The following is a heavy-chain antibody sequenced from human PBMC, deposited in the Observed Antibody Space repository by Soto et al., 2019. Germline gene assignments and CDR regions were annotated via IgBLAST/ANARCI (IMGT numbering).Heavy chain of an antibody. V-gene: IGHV1-69*01. Sequence: VQLVQPGAEVKKHGSSVKVSCKASGCTLSSYAISAVRQAPGQGLEWRGGIIPIFGTANYAQQFQGRVTITADEPTSTADMELSSMRSEDTAVYYSARGERYVDCGSCDSCGQGTLVTVSA. CDR1: GCTLSSYA. J-gene: IGHJ4*02. D-gene: IGHD3-9*01. CDR2: IIPIFGTA. CDR3: ARGERYVDCGSCDS.